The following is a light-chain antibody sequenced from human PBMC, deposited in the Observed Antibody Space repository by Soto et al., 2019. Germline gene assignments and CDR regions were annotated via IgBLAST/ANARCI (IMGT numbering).Light chain of an antibody. CDR3: HQYNEWPRT. CDR2: GAS. V-gene: IGKV3-15*01. Sequence: EIVMTQSPATLPVSPGERATLSCRASQSITSNLAWYQQKPGQAPRLLIYGASTRATGIPARFSGSGSGTEFTLTISSLQSEDFAAYYCHQYNEWPRTFGQGTKVESK. CDR1: QSITSN. J-gene: IGKJ1*01.